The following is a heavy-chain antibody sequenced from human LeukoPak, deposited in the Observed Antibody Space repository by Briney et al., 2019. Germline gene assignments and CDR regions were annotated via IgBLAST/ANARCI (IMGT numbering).Heavy chain of an antibody. J-gene: IGHJ4*02. CDR1: GDSVSSGTYY. CDR3: ARDDHDFWSGYYPDY. V-gene: IGHV4-61*02. D-gene: IGHD3-3*01. Sequence: SQTLSLTCIVSGDSVSSGTYYWTWLRQPAGKGLEWIGRIYTSGSTNYNPSLKSRVTMSVGTSKNQFSLKLSSVTAADTAVYYCARDDHDFWSGYYPDYWGQGTLVTVSS. CDR2: IYTSGST.